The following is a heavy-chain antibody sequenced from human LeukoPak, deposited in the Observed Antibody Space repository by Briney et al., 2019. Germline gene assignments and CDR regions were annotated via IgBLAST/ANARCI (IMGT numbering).Heavy chain of an antibody. CDR1: GFTFSSYW. CDR3: AKVGDGDYLPYYYGMDV. D-gene: IGHD4-17*01. CDR2: IKSDGSET. J-gene: IGHJ6*02. Sequence: GGSLRLSCAASGFTFSSYWMHWVRQAPGKGLMWVSRIKSDGSETSYADSVKGRFTISRDNSKNTLYLQMNSLRAEGTAVYYCAKVGDGDYLPYYYGMDVWGQGTTVTVSS. V-gene: IGHV3-74*01.